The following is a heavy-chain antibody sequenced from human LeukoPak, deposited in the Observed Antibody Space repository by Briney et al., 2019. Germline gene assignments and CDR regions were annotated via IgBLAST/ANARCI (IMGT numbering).Heavy chain of an antibody. Sequence: PGGSLRLSCAASGFTFSNYWMHWVRQAPGKGLAWVSRIKSDGSTTSYAESVKGRFTISRDNAKNTLYLQMNSLRADDTAVYYCARDGESTESWTWFDPWGQGTLVTVSS. D-gene: IGHD7-27*01. CDR3: ARDGESTESWTWFDP. V-gene: IGHV3-74*01. CDR2: IKSDGSTT. CDR1: GFTFSNYW. J-gene: IGHJ5*02.